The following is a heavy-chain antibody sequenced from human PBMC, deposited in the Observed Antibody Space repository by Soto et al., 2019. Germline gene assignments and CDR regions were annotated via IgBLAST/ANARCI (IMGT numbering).Heavy chain of an antibody. CDR2: MYYSGST. D-gene: IGHD3-3*01. V-gene: IGHV4-61*01. Sequence: SETLSLTCTVSGGSVSSGSYYWSWIRQPPGKGLEWIGYMYYSGSTNYNPSLKSRVTISADMSRKQFFLKLRYVTAEDTAVYFCARVEVTTCLQLTYFANWGQATLVTVCS. CDR3: ARVEVTTCLQLTYFAN. CDR1: GGSVSSGSYY. J-gene: IGHJ4*02.